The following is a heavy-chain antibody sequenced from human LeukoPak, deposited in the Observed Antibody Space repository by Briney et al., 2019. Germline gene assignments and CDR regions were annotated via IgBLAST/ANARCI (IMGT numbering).Heavy chain of an antibody. CDR3: ATPPSLEWPYFDY. J-gene: IGHJ4*02. Sequence: ASVKVSCKVSGYTLTELSMHWVRQARGKGLEWMGGFDPEDGETIYAQKFQGRVTMTEDTSTDTAYMELSSLRSEDTAVYYCATPPSLEWPYFDYWGQGTLVTVSS. D-gene: IGHD3-3*01. V-gene: IGHV1-24*01. CDR2: FDPEDGET. CDR1: GYTLTELS.